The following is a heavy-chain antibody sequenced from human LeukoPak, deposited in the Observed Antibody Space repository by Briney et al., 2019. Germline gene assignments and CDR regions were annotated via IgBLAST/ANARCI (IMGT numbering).Heavy chain of an antibody. Sequence: GGSLRLSCAASGFTFSSYTMSWVRQAPGKGLEWVSAISKGGDNTFYADSVKGRFSISRDNSKNTLSLQMNSLRAEDTAVYYCATTGGYGSGSYPYYFDYWGQGTLVTVSS. CDR1: GFTFSSYT. CDR3: ATTGGYGSGSYPYYFDY. V-gene: IGHV3-23*01. J-gene: IGHJ4*02. D-gene: IGHD3-10*01. CDR2: ISKGGDNT.